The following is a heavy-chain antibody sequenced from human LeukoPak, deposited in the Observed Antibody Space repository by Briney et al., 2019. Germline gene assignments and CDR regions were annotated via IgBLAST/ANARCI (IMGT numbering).Heavy chain of an antibody. Sequence: KPSETLSLTCTVSGGSIRSSYWSWIRQPPGQGLEWIGYISNSGSANYNPSLRGRVSISVGMSNNQIFLYPTSVTAADTAVYYCARAQYDGFSSGYSGGFYYMDVWGKGTTVSVSS. CDR2: ISNSGSA. CDR3: ARAQYDGFSSGYSGGFYYMDV. CDR1: GGSIRSSY. J-gene: IGHJ6*03. V-gene: IGHV4-59*01. D-gene: IGHD3-3*01.